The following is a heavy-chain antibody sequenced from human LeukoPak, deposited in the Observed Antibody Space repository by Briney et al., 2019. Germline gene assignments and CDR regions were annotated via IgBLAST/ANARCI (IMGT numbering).Heavy chain of an antibody. CDR3: MKGAV. CDR2: TSGSGGHT. J-gene: IGHJ4*02. Sequence: GGSLRLSCAASGFTFSSYAMSWVRQAPGKGLEWVSGTSGSGGHTYYADSVKGRFTISRDNSKNTLYQQMNRLGAEDTAIYYCMKGAVWGQGTLVTVSS. V-gene: IGHV3-23*01. CDR1: GFTFSSYA.